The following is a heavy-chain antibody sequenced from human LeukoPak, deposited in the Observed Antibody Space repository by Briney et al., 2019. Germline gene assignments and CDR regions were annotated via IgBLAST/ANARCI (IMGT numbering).Heavy chain of an antibody. CDR3: ARFPRLELRMRNAFDI. V-gene: IGHV1-18*01. CDR2: ISPFNGKT. J-gene: IGHJ3*02. Sequence: ASVKVSCKASGYTFINYGFNWIRRQAPGQGLEWMGWISPFNGKTVYAQKLQARLTLTTDTSTNTAYMELRSLRSDDTAVYYCARFPRLELRMRNAFDIWGQGTMVTVSS. D-gene: IGHD1-7*01. CDR1: GYTFINYG.